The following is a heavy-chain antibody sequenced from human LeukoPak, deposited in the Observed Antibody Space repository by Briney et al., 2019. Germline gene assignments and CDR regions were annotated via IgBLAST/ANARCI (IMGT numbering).Heavy chain of an antibody. CDR3: ASGLVRGVVVRY. CDR1: GFTFSSYG. Sequence: GGSLRLSCAASGFTFSSYGMHWVRQAPGKGLEWVAFIRYDGSNKDYADSVKGRFTISRDNSKNTLYLQMNSLRAEDTAVYYCASGLVRGVVVRYWGQGTLVTVSS. J-gene: IGHJ4*02. CDR2: IRYDGSNK. V-gene: IGHV3-30*02. D-gene: IGHD3-10*01.